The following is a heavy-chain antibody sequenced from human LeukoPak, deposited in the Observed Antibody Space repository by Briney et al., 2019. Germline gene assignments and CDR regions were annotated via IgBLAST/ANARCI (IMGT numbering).Heavy chain of an antibody. CDR1: GFTFDDYA. J-gene: IGHJ4*02. CDR2: ISWNSGSI. V-gene: IGHV3-9*03. Sequence: GGSLRLSCAASGFTFDDYAMHWVRQAPGKGLEWVSGISWNSGSIGYADSVKGRFTISRDNAKNSLYLQMNSLRAEDMALYYCAKAIPSGYSSGWPFGFDYWGQGTLVTVSS. D-gene: IGHD6-19*01. CDR3: AKAIPSGYSSGWPFGFDY.